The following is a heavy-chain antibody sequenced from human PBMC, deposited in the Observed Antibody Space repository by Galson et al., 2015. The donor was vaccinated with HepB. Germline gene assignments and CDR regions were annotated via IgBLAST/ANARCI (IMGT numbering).Heavy chain of an antibody. J-gene: IGHJ3*02. Sequence: SLRLSCAASGFTFSSYAMHWVRQAPGKGLEWVAVISYDGSNKYYADSVKGRSTISRDNSKNTLYLQMNSLRAEDTAVYYCARAQDPGYCSSTSCYEGDAFDIWGQGAMVTVSS. CDR3: ARAQDPGYCSSTSCYEGDAFDI. CDR1: GFTFSSYA. V-gene: IGHV3-30-3*01. CDR2: ISYDGSNK. D-gene: IGHD2-2*01.